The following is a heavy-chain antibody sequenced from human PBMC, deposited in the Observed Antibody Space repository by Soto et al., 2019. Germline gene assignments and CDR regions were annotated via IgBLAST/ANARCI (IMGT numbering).Heavy chain of an antibody. CDR2: IWYDGSNK. D-gene: IGHD3-22*01. CDR3: ARAPYDSSGYYSDY. CDR1: GFTFSSYG. V-gene: IGHV3-33*01. J-gene: IGHJ4*02. Sequence: GGSLRLSCAASGFTFSSYGMHWVRQAPGKGLEWVAVIWYDGSNKYYADSVKGRFTISRDNSKNTLYLQMNSLRAEDTAVYYCARAPYDSSGYYSDYWGQGTLVTVSS.